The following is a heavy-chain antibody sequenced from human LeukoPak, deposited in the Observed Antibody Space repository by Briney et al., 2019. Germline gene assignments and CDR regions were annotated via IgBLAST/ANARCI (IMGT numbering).Heavy chain of an antibody. CDR3: AGRLAYCGGDCYSFAFDI. Sequence: GGPWSFSCEPPGLTFSSNWMHWVRQAPGKGLFWVPRINSDGSSTSYADSVKGRFTISRDNAKNTLYLQMNSLRAEDTAVYYCAGRLAYCGGDCYSFAFDIWGQGTMVTVSS. CDR1: GLTFSSNW. V-gene: IGHV3-74*01. D-gene: IGHD2-21*02. J-gene: IGHJ3*02. CDR2: INSDGSST.